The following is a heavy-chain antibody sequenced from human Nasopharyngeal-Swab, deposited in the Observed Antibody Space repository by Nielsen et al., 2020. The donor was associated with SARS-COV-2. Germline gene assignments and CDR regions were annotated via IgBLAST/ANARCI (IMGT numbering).Heavy chain of an antibody. CDR1: GFTFSSYD. CDR3: ARDRVDSSSWGYCYYGMDV. V-gene: IGHV3-13*01. Sequence: GESLKISCAASGFTFSSYDMHWVRQATGKGLEWVSAIGTAGDTYYPGSVKGRFTISRENAKNSLYLQMNSLRAGDTAVYYCARDRVDSSSWGYCYYGMDVWGQGTTVTVSS. J-gene: IGHJ6*02. D-gene: IGHD6-13*01. CDR2: IGTAGDT.